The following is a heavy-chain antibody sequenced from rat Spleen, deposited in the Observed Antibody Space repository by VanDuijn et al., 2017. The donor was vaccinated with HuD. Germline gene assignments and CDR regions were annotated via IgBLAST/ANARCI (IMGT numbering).Heavy chain of an antibody. V-gene: IGHV5-19*01. CDR3: ARLGGLRNWFAY. CDR1: GFTFSNYG. D-gene: IGHD4-3*01. CDR2: ISPSGDST. Sequence: EVQLVESGGGLVQPGRFLKLSCAASGFTFSNYGMHWIRPAPTKGLEWVASISPSGDSTYYRDSVKGRFTISRDNAKSTLYLQMDSLRSEDTATYFCARLGGLRNWFAYWGQGTLVTVSS. J-gene: IGHJ3*01.